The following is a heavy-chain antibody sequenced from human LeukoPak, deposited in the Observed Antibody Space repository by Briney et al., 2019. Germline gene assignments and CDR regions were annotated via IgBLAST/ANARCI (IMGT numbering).Heavy chain of an antibody. CDR2: ISYDGSNK. CDR1: GFTFSSYG. V-gene: IGHV3-30*18. Sequence: HPGGSLRLSCAASGFTFSSYGMHWVRQAPGKGLEWVAVISYDGSNKYYADSVKGRFTISRDNSKNTLYLQMNSLRAEDTAMYYCAKSSDSSGYYSAEYFQHWGQGTLATVSS. J-gene: IGHJ1*01. D-gene: IGHD3-22*01. CDR3: AKSSDSSGYYSAEYFQH.